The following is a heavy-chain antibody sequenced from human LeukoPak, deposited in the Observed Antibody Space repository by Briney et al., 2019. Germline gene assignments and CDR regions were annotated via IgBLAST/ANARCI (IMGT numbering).Heavy chain of an antibody. D-gene: IGHD6-6*01. CDR2: ISGGGYST. V-gene: IGHV3-23*01. CDR3: AKGYSSSSVAWFDP. J-gene: IGHJ5*02. Sequence: GGSLRLSCAASGFTFSSYAMSWVRQAPGKGLEWVSAISGGGYSTYSADSVKGRFTISRDNSKNTLYLQMNSLRAEDTAVYYCAKGYSSSSVAWFDPWGQGTLVTVSS. CDR1: GFTFSSYA.